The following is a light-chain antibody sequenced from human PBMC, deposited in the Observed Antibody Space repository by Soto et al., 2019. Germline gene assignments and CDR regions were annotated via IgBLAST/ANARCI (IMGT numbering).Light chain of an antibody. V-gene: IGLV6-57*02. CDR3: QSYDSSNHLV. J-gene: IGLJ2*01. CDR2: EDN. Sequence: NFMLTQPHSVSESPGKTVTISCTGSSGSIASNYVQWYQQRPGSAPTTVIYEDNHRPPGVADRFSGSIDSSSNSASLTISGLKAEDEADYYCQSYDSSNHLVFGGGTKLTVL. CDR1: SGSIASNY.